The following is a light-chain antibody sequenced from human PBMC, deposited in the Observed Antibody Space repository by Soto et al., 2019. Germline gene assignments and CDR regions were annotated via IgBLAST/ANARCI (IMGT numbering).Light chain of an antibody. J-gene: IGLJ3*02. CDR2: NDS. Sequence: YVLIQPPSASGTPGQRVTISCSGSSSNIGRNTVNWFRQVPGMAPRLLIYNDSQRPSGCPDRFSGSRSCTSASLAISGLQSDDEADFYCASWDVSLEAWVFGEGTKVTVL. CDR3: ASWDVSLEAWV. V-gene: IGLV1-44*01. CDR1: SSNIGRNT.